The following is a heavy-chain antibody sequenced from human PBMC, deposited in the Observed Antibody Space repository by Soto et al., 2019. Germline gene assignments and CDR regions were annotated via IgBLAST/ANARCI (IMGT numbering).Heavy chain of an antibody. V-gene: IGHV4-59*01. CDR2: IYYSGST. CDR3: ARGLENWFDP. D-gene: IGHD3-22*01. Sequence: QVQLQESGPGLVKPSETLSLTCTVSGGSISSYYWSWIRQPPGKGLEWIGYIYYSGSTNYNPSLKSRVTISVDTSKNQFSLKLSSVTAADTAVYYCARGLENWFDPWGQGTLVTVSS. J-gene: IGHJ5*02. CDR1: GGSISSYY.